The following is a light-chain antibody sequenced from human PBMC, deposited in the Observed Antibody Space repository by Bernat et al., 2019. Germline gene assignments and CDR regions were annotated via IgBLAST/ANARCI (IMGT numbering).Light chain of an antibody. Sequence: AIRMTQSPSSFSASTGDRVAITCRASQGVSSYLAWYQQKPGKAPKLQMYAASTLQSGVPSRFSGSGSGTDFTLTISCLQSEDFATYYCQQYYSYPYTFSQGTKLEIK. CDR2: AAS. CDR1: QGVSSY. J-gene: IGKJ2*01. V-gene: IGKV1-8*01. CDR3: QQYYSYPYT.